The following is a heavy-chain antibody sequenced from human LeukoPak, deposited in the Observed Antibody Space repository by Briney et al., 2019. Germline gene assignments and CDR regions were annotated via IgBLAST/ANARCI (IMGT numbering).Heavy chain of an antibody. V-gene: IGHV3-7*03. Sequence: GGSLRLSCAASGFTFNNHWMSWVRQAPGKGLEWVANIRHDGSDKKYVDSVKGRFTISRDNAENSLFLQMNSLRAEDTAVYYCARRITIAAAGWGYGMDVWAKGPRSPSP. J-gene: IGHJ6*02. CDR3: ARRITIAAAGWGYGMDV. CDR2: IRHDGSDK. CDR1: GFTFNNHW. D-gene: IGHD6-13*01.